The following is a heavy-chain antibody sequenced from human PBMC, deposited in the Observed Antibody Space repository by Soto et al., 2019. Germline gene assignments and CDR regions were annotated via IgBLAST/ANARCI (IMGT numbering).Heavy chain of an antibody. CDR2: IYYSGST. Sequence: SETLSLTCTVSGGSISSGGYYWSWIRQHPGKGLEWIGYIYYSGSTYYNPSLKSRVTISVDTSKNQFSLKLSSVTAADTAVYYCARDFWGFGPPSYGMDVWGQGTTVTVSS. J-gene: IGHJ6*02. D-gene: IGHD3-16*01. CDR3: ARDFWGFGPPSYGMDV. V-gene: IGHV4-31*03. CDR1: GGSISSGGYY.